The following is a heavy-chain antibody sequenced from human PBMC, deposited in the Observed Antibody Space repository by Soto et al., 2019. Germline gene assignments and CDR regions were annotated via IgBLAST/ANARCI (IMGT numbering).Heavy chain of an antibody. CDR2: ISSSSSYT. J-gene: IGHJ5*02. CDR3: ARDGARSSSSVVDLNWFDP. D-gene: IGHD6-6*01. Sequence: QVQLVESGGGLVKPGGSLRLSCAASGFTFSDYYMSWIRQAPGKGLEWVSYISSSSSYTNYADSVKGRFTISRDNAKNSLYLQMNSLRAEDTAVYYCARDGARSSSSVVDLNWFDPWGQGTLVTVSS. CDR1: GFTFSDYY. V-gene: IGHV3-11*06.